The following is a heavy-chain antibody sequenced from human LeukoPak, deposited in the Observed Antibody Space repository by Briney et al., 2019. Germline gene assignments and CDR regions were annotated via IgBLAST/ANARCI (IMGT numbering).Heavy chain of an antibody. Sequence: SETLSLTCAVYGESLNSYYWSWVRHPPGAGLEWIGEIYESGTTEYNPSLKSRVTISMVPSKQQFSLSLSSVTAADTAVYYCARGAWATRLGSWGLGTPVIVSS. CDR3: ARGAWATRLGS. V-gene: IGHV4-34*01. CDR2: IYESGTT. D-gene: IGHD2-15*01. J-gene: IGHJ4*02. CDR1: GESLNSYY.